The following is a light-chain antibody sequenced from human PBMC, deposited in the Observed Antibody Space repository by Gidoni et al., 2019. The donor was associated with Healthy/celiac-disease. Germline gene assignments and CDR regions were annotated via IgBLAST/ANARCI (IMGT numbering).Light chain of an antibody. J-gene: IGKJ3*01. Sequence: EIVLTQSPGTLSLSTGERATLSCRASQSVSSSYLAWYQQKPGQAPRLLIYGASSRATGIPDRFSGSGSGTDFTLTISRLEPEDFAVYYCQQYGSSPIFGPGTKVDIK. V-gene: IGKV3-20*01. CDR3: QQYGSSPI. CDR1: QSVSSSY. CDR2: GAS.